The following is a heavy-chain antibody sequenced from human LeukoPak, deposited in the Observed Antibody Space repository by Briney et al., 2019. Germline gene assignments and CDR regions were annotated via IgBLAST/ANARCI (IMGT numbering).Heavy chain of an antibody. CDR2: IIPILGIA. V-gene: IGHV1-69*04. CDR1: GGTFSSYA. D-gene: IGHD3/OR15-3a*01. Sequence: GASVKVSCKASGGTFSSYAISWVRQAPGQGLEWMGRIIPILGIANYAQKFQGRVTITADKSTSTAYMELSSLRSADTAVYYCARDVGLAGPFDYWGQGTLVTVSS. J-gene: IGHJ4*02. CDR3: ARDVGLAGPFDY.